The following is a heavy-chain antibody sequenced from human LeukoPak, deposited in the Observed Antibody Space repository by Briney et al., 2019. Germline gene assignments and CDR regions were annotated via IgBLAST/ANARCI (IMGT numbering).Heavy chain of an antibody. CDR3: ARKNWGYLWD. V-gene: IGHV3-9*01. CDR2: ISWHSGSI. Sequence: PGRSLRLSCAASGFTFDDYAMHWVRQAPGKGLEWVSGISWHSGSIGYADSVKGRFTISRDNAKNSLYLQMNSLRAEDTAVYYCARKNWGYLWDWGQGTLVTVSS. CDR1: GFTFDDYA. D-gene: IGHD7-27*01. J-gene: IGHJ4*02.